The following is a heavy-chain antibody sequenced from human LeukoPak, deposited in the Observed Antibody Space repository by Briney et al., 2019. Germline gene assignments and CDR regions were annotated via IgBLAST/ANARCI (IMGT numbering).Heavy chain of an antibody. CDR1: GGTFSSYA. J-gene: IGHJ4*02. D-gene: IGHD3-9*01. CDR2: IIPIFGTA. V-gene: IGHV1-69*13. CDR3: ARGDDILTGYGFDY. Sequence: ASVKVSCKASGGTFSSYAISWVRQAPGQGLEWMGGIIPIFGTANYAQKFQGRVTITADESTSTAYMELSSLRSEDTAVYYCARGDDILTGYGFDYWGQGTLVTVSS.